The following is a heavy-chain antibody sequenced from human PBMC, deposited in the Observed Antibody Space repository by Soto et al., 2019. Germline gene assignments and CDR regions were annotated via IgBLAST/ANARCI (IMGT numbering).Heavy chain of an antibody. CDR3: GRAHRDLQKVVYYYYSMDV. J-gene: IGHJ6*02. CDR1: GGSISSSSYY. Sequence: PSETLSLTCTVSGGSISSSSYYWGWIRQPPGKGLEWIGSIYYSGYTYYNPSLKSRVTISVDTSKNQFSLKLSSVTAADTAVYYCGRAHRDLQKVVYYYYSMDVWGQGTTVTVSS. CDR2: IYYSGYT. D-gene: IGHD6-13*01. V-gene: IGHV4-39*01.